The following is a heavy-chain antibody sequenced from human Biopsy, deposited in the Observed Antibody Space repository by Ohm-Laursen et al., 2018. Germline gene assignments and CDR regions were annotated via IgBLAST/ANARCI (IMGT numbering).Heavy chain of an antibody. V-gene: IGHV4-34*01. D-gene: IGHD3-22*01. CDR3: VRGVDYYDPYHYYALDV. Sequence: GTLSLTCSVYGKTFSDYYWSWIRQPPGKGLEWIGQINQSGSTNYNPSLKSRVTISVDTSKNQFSLKVRSVTAADTAVYYCVRGVDYYDPYHYYALDVWGQGTTATVSS. CDR1: GKTFSDYY. CDR2: INQSGST. J-gene: IGHJ6*02.